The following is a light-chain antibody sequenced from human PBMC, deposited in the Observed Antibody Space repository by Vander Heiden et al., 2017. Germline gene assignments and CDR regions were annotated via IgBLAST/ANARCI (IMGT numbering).Light chain of an antibody. CDR3: QQYNNGPPLT. V-gene: IGKV3-15*01. CDR1: QSVSSN. Sequence: EIVMTQSPATLSVSPGERATLSCRASQSVSSNLAWYQQKPGQAPRLLIYGASTRATGIPARFSGSGSGTEFTLTISSLQSEDFAAYYCQQYNNGPPLTFGGGTKVEIK. J-gene: IGKJ4*01. CDR2: GAS.